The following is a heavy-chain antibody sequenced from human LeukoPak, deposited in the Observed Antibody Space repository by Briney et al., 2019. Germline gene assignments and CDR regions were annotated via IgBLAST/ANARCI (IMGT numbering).Heavy chain of an antibody. CDR1: GYNLIDHA. V-gene: IGHV1-2*02. CDR3: GRGIQSFDP. Sequence: ASVRVSCKASGYNLIDHALHWVRQAPGQGLEWMGWIKFDDGGTSYGRKFRGRVTMSRDTSVSTVYMELTRLTYDDTAVYYCGRGIQSFDPWGQGTLVTVSS. J-gene: IGHJ5*02. CDR2: IKFDDGGT.